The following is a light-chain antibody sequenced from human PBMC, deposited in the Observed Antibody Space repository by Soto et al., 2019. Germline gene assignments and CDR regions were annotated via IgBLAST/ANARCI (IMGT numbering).Light chain of an antibody. Sequence: EIVLTQSPGTLSLSPGEGATLSCRASQSVTGTNLAWYQQRAGQAPRLLIYDAVRRATGIPDRFSGSGSGTDFTLTISSLQPEDFATYYCQQVKSYPWTFGQGTKVDLK. CDR1: QSVTGTN. CDR2: DAV. CDR3: QQVKSYPWT. V-gene: IGKV3-20*01. J-gene: IGKJ1*01.